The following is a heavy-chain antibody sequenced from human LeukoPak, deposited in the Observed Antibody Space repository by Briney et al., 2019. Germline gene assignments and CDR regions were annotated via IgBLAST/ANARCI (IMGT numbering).Heavy chain of an antibody. CDR3: ARDPIVVVPAAIGSQNYYYYGMDV. CDR2: ICGSVSGSGDCT. D-gene: IGHD2-2*01. CDR1: GFSFGSYA. J-gene: IGHJ6*02. Sequence: GGSLRLSCAASGFSFGSYAMSWVRQAAGKGLEWVSEICGSVSGSGDCTHYADSVKGRFTISRDNSKNTLYLQMNSLRAEDTAVYYCARDPIVVVPAAIGSQNYYYYGMDVWGQGTTVTVSS. V-gene: IGHV3-23*01.